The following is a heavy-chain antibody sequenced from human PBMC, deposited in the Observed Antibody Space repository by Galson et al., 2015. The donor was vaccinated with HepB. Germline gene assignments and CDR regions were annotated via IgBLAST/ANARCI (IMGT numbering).Heavy chain of an antibody. J-gene: IGHJ4*02. CDR3: AKDENVLTSVFDY. Sequence: SLRLSCAASGFLFRSYGMHWVRQAPGKGLEWVAVISFDGRNEYYADSVKGRFTISRDNSKNMLYLQMNSLRTEDTAVYYCAKDENVLTSVFDYWGQGTLVTVSS. CDR1: GFLFRSYG. V-gene: IGHV3-30*18. D-gene: IGHD3-9*01. CDR2: ISFDGRNE.